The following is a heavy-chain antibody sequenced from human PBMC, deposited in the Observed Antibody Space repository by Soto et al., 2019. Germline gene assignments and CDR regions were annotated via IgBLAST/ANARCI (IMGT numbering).Heavy chain of an antibody. Sequence: QVQLVESGGGVVQPGRSLRLSCAASGFTFSSYAMHWVRQAPGKGLEWVAVISYDGSNKYYADSVKGRFTISRDNSKNTLYLQMSSLRPEDTAMYYCATTQSSAWYGGAFDYWGQGTLVTVSS. CDR2: ISYDGSNK. V-gene: IGHV3-30*14. J-gene: IGHJ4*02. CDR3: ATTQSSAWYGGAFDY. D-gene: IGHD6-19*01. CDR1: GFTFSSYA.